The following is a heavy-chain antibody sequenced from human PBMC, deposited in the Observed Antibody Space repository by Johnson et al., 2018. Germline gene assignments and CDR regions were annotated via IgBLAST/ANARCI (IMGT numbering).Heavy chain of an antibody. CDR3: ARECRVVKEDYYYMDV. J-gene: IGHJ6*03. CDR1: GYTFTNYY. CDR2: INPSGGST. V-gene: IGHV1-46*01. Sequence: VQLVESGAEVKKPGASVKVSCKASGYTFTNYYVHWVRQAPGQGLEWMGIINPSGGSTSYAQKFQGRVTMTRDTSTSTVYMELSSRRSEDTAVYYCARECRVVKEDYYYMDVWGKGTTVTVSS. D-gene: IGHD4-23*01.